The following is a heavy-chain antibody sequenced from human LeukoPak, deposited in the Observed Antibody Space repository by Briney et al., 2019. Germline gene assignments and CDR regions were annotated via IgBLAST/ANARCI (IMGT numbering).Heavy chain of an antibody. CDR2: ISYDGSNK. Sequence: PGGSLRLSCAASGFTFSSYGMHWVRQAPGKGLEWVAVISYDGSNKYYVDSVKGRFTISRDNSKNTLYLQMNSLRAEDTAVYYCAKDREELPFDYWGQGTLVTVSS. CDR1: GFTFSSYG. J-gene: IGHJ4*02. CDR3: AKDREELPFDY. V-gene: IGHV3-30*18. D-gene: IGHD1-26*01.